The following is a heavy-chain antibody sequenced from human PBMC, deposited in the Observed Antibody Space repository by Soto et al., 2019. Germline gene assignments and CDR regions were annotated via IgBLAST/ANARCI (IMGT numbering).Heavy chain of an antibody. Sequence: QVQLQQWGAGLLKPSETLSLTCAVYGGSFSGYYWSWIRQPPGKGLEWIGVISHSGGTNYNPSLKSRVTISVDTSKNHFSLNLSSVTAADTAVYYCARGHQGDRDFGFWGQGTLVTVSS. CDR1: GGSFSGYY. J-gene: IGHJ4*02. V-gene: IGHV4-34*01. D-gene: IGHD3-16*01. CDR3: ARGHQGDRDFGF. CDR2: ISHSGGT.